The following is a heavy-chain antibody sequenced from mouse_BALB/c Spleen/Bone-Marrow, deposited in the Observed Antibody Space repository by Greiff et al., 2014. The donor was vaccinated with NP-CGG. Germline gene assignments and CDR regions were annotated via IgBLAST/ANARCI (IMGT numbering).Heavy chain of an antibody. CDR1: GYTFSSYW. D-gene: IGHD1-2*01. V-gene: IGHV1-9*01. J-gene: IGHJ3*01. CDR3: ARGGYYGPRFAF. CDR2: ILPGSASN. Sequence: QVQLQQSGAELMKPGASVKISCKATGYTFSSYWLEGVKQRPGHGLEWIGEILPGSASNNYNEKFKGKATFAADTSSNTAYMQLSSLTSEDSAVYYCARGGYYGPRFAFWGQGTLVTVSA.